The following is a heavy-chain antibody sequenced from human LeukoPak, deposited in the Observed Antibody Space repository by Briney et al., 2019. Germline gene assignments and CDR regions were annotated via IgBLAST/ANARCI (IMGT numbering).Heavy chain of an antibody. Sequence: ASVKVSCKASGYTFTSYGISWVRQAPGQGLEWMGWISAYNGNTNYAQKLQGRVTMTTDTSTSTAYMELRSLRSDGTAVYYCARERYCSGGSCPEGFDYWGQGTLVTVSS. CDR2: ISAYNGNT. D-gene: IGHD2-15*01. CDR1: GYTFTSYG. CDR3: ARERYCSGGSCPEGFDY. V-gene: IGHV1-18*01. J-gene: IGHJ4*02.